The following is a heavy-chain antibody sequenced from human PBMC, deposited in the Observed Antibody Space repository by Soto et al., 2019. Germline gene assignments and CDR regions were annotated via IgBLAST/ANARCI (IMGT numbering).Heavy chain of an antibody. Sequence: QVQLVQSGAEVKKPGSSVKVSCKASGGTFSSYAISWVRQAPGQGLEWMGGITPIFGTANYAQKFQGRVTITADESTSTAYMELSSLRSEDTAVYYCASNLLGYCSGGSCPYYYYGMDVWGQGTTVTVSS. J-gene: IGHJ6*02. CDR1: GGTFSSYA. CDR3: ASNLLGYCSGGSCPYYYYGMDV. V-gene: IGHV1-69*12. D-gene: IGHD2-15*01. CDR2: ITPIFGTA.